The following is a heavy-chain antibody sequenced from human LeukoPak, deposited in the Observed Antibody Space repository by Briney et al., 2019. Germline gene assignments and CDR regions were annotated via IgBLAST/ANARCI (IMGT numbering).Heavy chain of an antibody. CDR3: ARXGSGYLXYYFDY. CDR1: GYSISSGYL. V-gene: IGHV4-38-2*02. J-gene: IGHJ4*02. D-gene: IGHD3-3*01. CDR2: MYHSGST. Sequence: TLXXTXTVSGYSISSGYLWGWIRQPPGKGLEWIGSMYHSGSTYQNPSLKSRVTISVDTSKNQFSLKMTSVTAADTAVYYXARXGSGYLXYYFDYWGQGTLVTVSS.